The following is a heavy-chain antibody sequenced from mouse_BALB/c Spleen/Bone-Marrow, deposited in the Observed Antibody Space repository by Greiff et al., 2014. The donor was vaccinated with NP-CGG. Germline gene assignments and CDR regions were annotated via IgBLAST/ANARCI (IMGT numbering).Heavy chain of an antibody. CDR2: IRLKSNNFAT. D-gene: IGHD1-1*01. CDR1: GFTFSNYW. J-gene: IGHJ2*01. V-gene: IGHV6-6*02. CDR3: ERVVRNFDY. Sequence: EVQLVESGGGLVQPGGSMKLSCVASGFTFSNYWMNWVSQSPEKGLEWVAEIRLKSNNFATHYAESVKGRFTISRDDAKSSVYLQMNNLRAEDSGIYYGERVVRNFDYWGQGTTLTVST.